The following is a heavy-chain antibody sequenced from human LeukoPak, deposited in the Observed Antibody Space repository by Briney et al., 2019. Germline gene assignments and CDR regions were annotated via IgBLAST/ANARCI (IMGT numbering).Heavy chain of an antibody. CDR1: GGTFSSYA. V-gene: IGHV1-69*05. Sequence: RASVKVSCKASGGTFSSYAISWVRQAPGQGLEWMGGIIPIFGTANYAQKFQGRVTMTTDTSTSTAYMELRSLRSDDTAVYYCARGPVVPAASDAFDIWGQGTMVTVSS. CDR2: IIPIFGTA. CDR3: ARGPVVPAASDAFDI. J-gene: IGHJ3*02. D-gene: IGHD2-2*01.